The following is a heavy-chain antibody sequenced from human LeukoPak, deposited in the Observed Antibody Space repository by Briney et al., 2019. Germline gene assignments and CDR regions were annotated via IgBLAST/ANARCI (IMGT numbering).Heavy chain of an antibody. CDR3: ASADSSSSPLY. V-gene: IGHV4-30-2*01. D-gene: IGHD6-6*01. J-gene: IGHJ4*02. CDR2: IYHSGST. Sequence: SETLSLTCTVSGGSISSGGYYWSWIRQPPGKGLEWIGYIYHSGSTYYNPSLKSRVTTSVDRSKNQFSLKLSSVTAADTAVYYCASADSSSSPLYWGQGTLVTVSS. CDR1: GGSISSGGYY.